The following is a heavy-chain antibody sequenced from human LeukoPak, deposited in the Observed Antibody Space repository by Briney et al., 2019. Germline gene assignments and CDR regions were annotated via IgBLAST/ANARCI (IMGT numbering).Heavy chain of an antibody. Sequence: HSGRSLRLSCGASGFIFSKYGMHWVRQAPGKGLEWVAFINDKGVDKNYADSVKGRFTISRDNSKNTLYLQMNSLRAEDTAVYYCAKDREGLCYDILTGRHFDYWGQGTLVTVSS. CDR1: GFIFSKYG. D-gene: IGHD3-9*01. CDR3: AKDREGLCYDILTGRHFDY. J-gene: IGHJ4*02. V-gene: IGHV3-33*06. CDR2: INDKGVDK.